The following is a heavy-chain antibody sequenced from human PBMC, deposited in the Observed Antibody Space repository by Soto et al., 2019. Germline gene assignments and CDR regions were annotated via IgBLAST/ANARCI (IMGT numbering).Heavy chain of an antibody. CDR2: ISGSGSTI. CDR1: GFAFSDYY. D-gene: IGHD3-16*01. J-gene: IGHJ4*02. Sequence: GGSLRLSCAASGFAFSDYYMSWICQAPGKGLEWVSYISGSGSTIYYADSVKGRFTISRDNAKNSLYLQMNSLRAEDTAVYYCARVDMITFGGVDYWGQGTLVTVSS. CDR3: ARVDMITFGGVDY. V-gene: IGHV3-11*01.